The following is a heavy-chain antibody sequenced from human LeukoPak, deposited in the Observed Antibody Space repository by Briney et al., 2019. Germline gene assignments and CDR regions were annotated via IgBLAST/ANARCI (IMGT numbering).Heavy chain of an antibody. CDR2: IGGSGDTT. J-gene: IGHJ3*02. CDR3: ARDGPLGYCSGGSCLNAFDI. Sequence: GGSLRLSCAASGFTFSNYAMTWVRQAPGKGLEWVSAIGGSGDTTYYADSVKGRFTISRDNSKNTLYLQMNSLRAEDTAVYYCARDGPLGYCSGGSCLNAFDIWGQGTMVTVSS. V-gene: IGHV3-23*01. CDR1: GFTFSNYA. D-gene: IGHD2-15*01.